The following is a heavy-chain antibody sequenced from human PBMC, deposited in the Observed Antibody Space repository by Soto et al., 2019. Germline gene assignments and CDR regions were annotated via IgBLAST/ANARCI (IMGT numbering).Heavy chain of an antibody. D-gene: IGHD6-19*01. Sequence: PGGSLRLSCAASGFTFSSYSMNWVRQAPGKGLEWVSSISSSSSYIYYADSVKGRFTISRDNAKNSLYLQMNSLRAEDTAVYYCARDWGAALICQQWLDTIYFCYGMDVWGQGTPVTVSS. CDR1: GFTFSSYS. V-gene: IGHV3-21*01. J-gene: IGHJ6*02. CDR3: ARDWGAALICQQWLDTIYFCYGMDV. CDR2: ISSSSSYI.